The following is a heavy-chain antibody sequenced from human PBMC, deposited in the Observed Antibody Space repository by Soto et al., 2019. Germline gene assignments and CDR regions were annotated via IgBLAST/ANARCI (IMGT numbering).Heavy chain of an antibody. CDR3: ARRNSGWYFDL. V-gene: IGHV3-23*01. J-gene: IGHJ2*01. Sequence: EVQLLESGGGLVQPGGSLRLSCAASGFTFSSYAMTWVRQAPGKGLEWVSAISGSGDSTYYAASVRGRFTISRDNSKNTLYLQMNSLRDEDTDVYYCARRNSGWYFDLWGRGTLVTVSS. D-gene: IGHD4-4*01. CDR1: GFTFSSYA. CDR2: ISGSGDST.